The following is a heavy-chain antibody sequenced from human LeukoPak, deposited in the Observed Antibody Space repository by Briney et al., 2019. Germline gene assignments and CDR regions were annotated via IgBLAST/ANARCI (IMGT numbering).Heavy chain of an antibody. J-gene: IGHJ5*02. CDR3: ARDRGNYYASGSYYAP. CDR2: INPDSGGT. D-gene: IGHD3-10*01. CDR1: GYTFTDYS. V-gene: IGHV1-2*02. Sequence: ASVKVSFKASGYTFTDYSIHWVRQAPGQGLEWMGWINPDSGGTNYVQRFQGRVSMTRDTSITTAYLELSSLTSDDTAVYYCARDRGNYYASGSYYAPWGQGTLVTVSS.